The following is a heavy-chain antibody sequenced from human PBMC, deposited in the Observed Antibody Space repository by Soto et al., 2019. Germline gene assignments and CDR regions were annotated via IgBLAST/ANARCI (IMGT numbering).Heavy chain of an antibody. D-gene: IGHD3-22*01. CDR2: VSYSGST. V-gene: IGHV4-59*01. Sequence: QVQLQESGPGLVKPSGTLSLTCAVSGVSISSYYWTWIRQPPGKGLEWIGRVSYSGSTTYSPSLKSPVTMSVDMSNNQFSLKLNSVTAADPAVYYCAGGSGYFYWGQGTLVAVSS. CDR3: AGGSGYFY. J-gene: IGHJ4*02. CDR1: GVSISSYY.